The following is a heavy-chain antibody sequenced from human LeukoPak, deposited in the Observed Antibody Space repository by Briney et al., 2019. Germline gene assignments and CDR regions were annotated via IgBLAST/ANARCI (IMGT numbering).Heavy chain of an antibody. CDR3: ARGQRVMGWFDP. CDR1: GFTFSSYA. D-gene: IGHD3-16*01. J-gene: IGHJ5*02. V-gene: IGHV3-30-3*01. CDR2: ISYDGSNK. Sequence: GRSLRLSCAASGFTFSSYAMHWVRQAPGKGLEWVAVISYDGSNKYYADSVKGRFTISRDNSKNTLYLQMNSLRAEDTAVYYCARGQRVMGWFDPWGQGTLVTVSS.